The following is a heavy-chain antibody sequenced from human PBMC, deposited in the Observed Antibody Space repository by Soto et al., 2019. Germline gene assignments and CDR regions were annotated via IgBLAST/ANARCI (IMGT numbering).Heavy chain of an antibody. CDR3: AARGGIAHFLIYGMDV. V-gene: IGHV1-58*01. J-gene: IGHJ6*02. Sequence: SVKVSCKASGFTFTSSAVQWVRQARGQRLEWIGWIVVGSGNTNYAQKFQERVTIPRDMSTSTAYMELSSLRSEDTAVYYCAARGGIAHFLIYGMDVWGQGTTVTV. CDR1: GFTFTSSA. D-gene: IGHD6-13*01. CDR2: IVVGSGNT.